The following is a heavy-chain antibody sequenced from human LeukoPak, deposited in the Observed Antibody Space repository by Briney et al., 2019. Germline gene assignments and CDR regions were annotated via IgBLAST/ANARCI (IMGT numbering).Heavy chain of an antibody. V-gene: IGHV1-8*01. CDR1: GYTFTSYD. CDR3: ARGLLRRYFDWFMAPTPYYFDY. Sequence: GASVKVSCKASGYTFTSYDTNWVRQATGQGLEWMGWMNPNSGNTGYAQKFQGRVTMTRNTSISTAYMELSSLRSEDTAVYYCARGLLRRYFDWFMAPTPYYFDYWGQGTLVTVSS. CDR2: MNPNSGNT. J-gene: IGHJ4*02. D-gene: IGHD3-9*01.